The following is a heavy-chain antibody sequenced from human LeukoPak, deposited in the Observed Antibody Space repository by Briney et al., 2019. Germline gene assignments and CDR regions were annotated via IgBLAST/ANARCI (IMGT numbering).Heavy chain of an antibody. CDR1: GGSISSGGYY. J-gene: IGHJ3*02. CDR3: ARLNAYNSVFDI. D-gene: IGHD1-1*01. CDR2: IYHSET. V-gene: IGHV4-61*08. Sequence: KPSQTLSLTCTVSGGSISSGGYYWSWIRQHPGKGLEWIAYIYHSETNFNPSLKSRVTISADTSKNQFSLELSSVTAADTAVYYCARLNAYNSVFDIWGQGTMVTVSS.